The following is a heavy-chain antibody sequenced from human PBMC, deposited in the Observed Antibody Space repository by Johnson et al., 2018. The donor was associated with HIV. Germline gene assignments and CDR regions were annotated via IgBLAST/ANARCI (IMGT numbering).Heavy chain of an antibody. D-gene: IGHD4-17*01. CDR2: INWNGGST. CDR3: ARANSYGDYRAKAFDI. Sequence: VQLVESGGGVVRPGGSLRLSCAASGFTFDDYGMSWVRQAPGKGLEWVTGINWNGGSTGYADSVKGRFTISRDNAKTSLYLQMNSLRAEDTALYYCARANSYGDYRAKAFDIWGQGTMVTVSS. V-gene: IGHV3-20*04. J-gene: IGHJ3*02. CDR1: GFTFDDYG.